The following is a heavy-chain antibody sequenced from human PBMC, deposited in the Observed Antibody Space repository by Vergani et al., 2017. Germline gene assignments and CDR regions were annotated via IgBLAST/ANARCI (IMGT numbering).Heavy chain of an antibody. Sequence: QVQLVQSGAEVKKPGSSVKVSCKASGGTFSSYAISWVRQAPGQGLEWMGRIIPIFGTANYAQKFPGRVTITADESTSTAYMELSSLRSEDTAVYYCARDRGYSSSWYGWFDPWGQGTLVTVSS. J-gene: IGHJ5*02. CDR1: GGTFSSYA. CDR3: ARDRGYSSSWYGWFDP. CDR2: IIPIFGTA. D-gene: IGHD6-13*01. V-gene: IGHV1-69*13.